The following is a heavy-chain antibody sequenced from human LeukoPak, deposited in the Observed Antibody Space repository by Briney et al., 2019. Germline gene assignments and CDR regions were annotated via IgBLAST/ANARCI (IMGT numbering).Heavy chain of an antibody. J-gene: IGHJ3*02. CDR3: ARVGSAGYDSAYAFDI. D-gene: IGHD5-12*01. V-gene: IGHV1-8*01. Sequence: ASVKVSCKASGYTFTSYDINWVRQATGQGLEWMGWMNPNSGNTGYAQKFQGRVTMTRNTSISTAYMELSSLRSEDTAVYYCARVGSAGYDSAYAFDIWGQGTMVTVSS. CDR2: MNPNSGNT. CDR1: GYTFTSYD.